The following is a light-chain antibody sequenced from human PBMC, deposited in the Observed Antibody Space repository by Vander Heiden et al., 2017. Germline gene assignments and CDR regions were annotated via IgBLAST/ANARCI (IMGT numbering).Light chain of an antibody. Sequence: QSVLTPPPSVSGAPGQRVPISCTGSSSNIGGCYEGHWYQQRPGTAPKLLIYGNSNRPSGVPDRFSGSKSGTSASLAITGLQAEDEADYYCQSYDSSLSGWVFGGGTKLTVL. J-gene: IGLJ3*02. CDR2: GNS. CDR3: QSYDSSLSGWV. V-gene: IGLV1-40*01. CDR1: SSNIGGCYE.